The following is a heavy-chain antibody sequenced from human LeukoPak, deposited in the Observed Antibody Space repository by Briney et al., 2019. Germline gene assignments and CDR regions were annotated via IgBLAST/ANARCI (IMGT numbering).Heavy chain of an antibody. CDR1: GGSISSYY. Sequence: SETLSLTCTVSGGSISSYYWSWIRQPAGKGLEWIGRIYTSGSTNYNPSLKSRVTISVDTSKNQFSLKLSSVTAADTAVYYCARHYYDSSGYGAFDIWGQGTMVTVSS. V-gene: IGHV4-4*07. CDR3: ARHYYDSSGYGAFDI. CDR2: IYTSGST. D-gene: IGHD3-22*01. J-gene: IGHJ3*02.